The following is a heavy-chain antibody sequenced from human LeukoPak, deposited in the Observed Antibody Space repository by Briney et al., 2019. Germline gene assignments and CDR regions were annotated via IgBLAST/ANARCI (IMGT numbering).Heavy chain of an antibody. CDR3: ASPAIFGAYDY. Sequence: SCAASGFTFSSYAISWVRQAPGQGLEWMGGIIPIFGTANYAQKFQGRVTITTDESTSTAYMELSSLRSEDTAVYYCASPAIFGAYDYWGQGTLVTVSS. J-gene: IGHJ4*02. D-gene: IGHD3-3*01. CDR1: GFTFSSYA. V-gene: IGHV1-69*05. CDR2: IIPIFGTA.